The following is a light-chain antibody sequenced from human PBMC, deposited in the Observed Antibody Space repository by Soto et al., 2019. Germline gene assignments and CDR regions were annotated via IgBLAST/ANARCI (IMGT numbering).Light chain of an antibody. V-gene: IGKV3-15*01. CDR3: QQYNNWPPWT. CDR2: GAS. Sequence: EIVMTQSPATLSVSPGERATLSCRASQSVSSNFAWYQQEPGQAPTLLIYGASTSSTAIPARFSGSGSGTEFTLTISSLQSEDFAVYYCQQYNNWPPWTFGQGTKLEIK. CDR1: QSVSSN. J-gene: IGKJ2*01.